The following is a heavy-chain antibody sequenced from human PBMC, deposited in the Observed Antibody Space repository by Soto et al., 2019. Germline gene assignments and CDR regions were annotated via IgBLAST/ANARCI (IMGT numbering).Heavy chain of an antibody. CDR3: AREGGRHCSPTRCYNAFDI. CDR1: GFSFSAFS. Sequence: GGSLRLSCASSGFSFSAFSMSWVRQAPGKGLEWVSYISSTSSTIYYGDSVKGRFTISRDNAKNSLYLQMNSLRDEDTAVYYCAREGGRHCSPTRCYNAFDIWGQGTMVTVSS. J-gene: IGHJ3*02. V-gene: IGHV3-48*02. D-gene: IGHD2-2*02. CDR2: ISSTSSTI.